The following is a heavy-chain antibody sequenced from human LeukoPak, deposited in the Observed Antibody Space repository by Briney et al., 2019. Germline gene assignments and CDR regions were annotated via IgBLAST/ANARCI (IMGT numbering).Heavy chain of an antibody. CDR2: INPSGGST. CDR3: ARDFGQQEGYFDY. Sequence: ASVKVSCKASGYTFTSYYMHWVRQHPGQGLEWMVIINPSGGSTSYAQTFQRRVTMTRDTSTSTVYMELSSLRSEDTAVYYCARDFGQQEGYFDYWGQGTLVTVSS. V-gene: IGHV1-46*01. CDR1: GYTFTSYY. D-gene: IGHD6-13*01. J-gene: IGHJ4*02.